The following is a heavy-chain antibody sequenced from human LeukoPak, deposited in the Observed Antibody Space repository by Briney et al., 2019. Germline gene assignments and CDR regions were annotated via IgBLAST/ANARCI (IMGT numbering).Heavy chain of an antibody. CDR3: MSAHGY. CDR1: CYSFSTNM. V-gene: IGHV3-7*01. Sequence: PGGSLRLSCVVSCYSFSTNMMTWVRQAPGKGLEWVATILPGGRESYRVDPVKGRFTISRDNAKNSLYLQMNILRAEDTAVYYCMSAHGYWGQGTLVTVTS. CDR2: ILPGGRES. J-gene: IGHJ4*02.